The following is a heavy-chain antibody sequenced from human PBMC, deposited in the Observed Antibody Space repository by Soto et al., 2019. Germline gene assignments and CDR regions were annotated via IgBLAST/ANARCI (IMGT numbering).Heavy chain of an antibody. CDR1: GGSFSGYY. V-gene: IGHV4-34*01. J-gene: IGHJ6*02. D-gene: IGHD3-9*01. CDR2: INHSGST. Sequence: SETLSLTCAVYGGSFSGYYWSWIRQPPGKGLEWIGEINHSGSTNYNPSLKSRVTISVDTSKNQFSLKLRSVTSADTAVYYCARVRYDMLTGRPTPHYYYYYGMDVWGQGTTVTVSS. CDR3: ARVRYDMLTGRPTPHYYYYYGMDV.